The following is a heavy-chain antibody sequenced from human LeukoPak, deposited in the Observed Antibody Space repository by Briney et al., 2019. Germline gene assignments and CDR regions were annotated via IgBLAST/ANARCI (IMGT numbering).Heavy chain of an antibody. CDR1: GGSISSYY. J-gene: IGHJ5*02. CDR2: IYYSGST. CDR3: ARTSSSWDWFDP. Sequence: SETLSLTCTVSGGSISSYYWSWIRQPPGKGLEWIGYIYYSGSTNYNPSLKSRVTISVDTSKNQFSLKLSSVPAADTAVYYCARTSSSWDWFDPWGQGTLVTVSS. D-gene: IGHD6-13*01. V-gene: IGHV4-59*01.